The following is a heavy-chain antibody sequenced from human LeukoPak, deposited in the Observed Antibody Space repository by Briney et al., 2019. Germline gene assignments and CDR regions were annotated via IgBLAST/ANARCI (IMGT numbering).Heavy chain of an antibody. CDR3: ARGGGSGYYYYYMDV. V-gene: IGHV4-59*12. CDR2: IYYSGST. J-gene: IGHJ6*03. CDR1: GGSISGYY. D-gene: IGHD2-15*01. Sequence: PSETLSLTCTVSGGSISGYYWSWIRQPPGKGLEWIGYIYYSGSTNYNPSLKSRVTISVDTSKNQFSLKLSSVTAADTAVYYCARGGGSGYYYYYMDVWGKGTTVTISS.